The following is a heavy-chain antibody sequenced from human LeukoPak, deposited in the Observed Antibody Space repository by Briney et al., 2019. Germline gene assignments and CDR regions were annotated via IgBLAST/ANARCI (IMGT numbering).Heavy chain of an antibody. J-gene: IGHJ4*02. V-gene: IGHV3-7*01. Sequence: GGSLRLSCAASGFPFSTYWMTWVRQAPGKGLEWVANINEGGSEKHYVDSVKGRFTISRDNAKNSLYLQMNSLRVEDTAVYYCESRAWIDYWAQGTLVTVSS. CDR3: ESRAWIDY. CDR2: INEGGSEK. D-gene: IGHD1-1*01. CDR1: GFPFSTYW.